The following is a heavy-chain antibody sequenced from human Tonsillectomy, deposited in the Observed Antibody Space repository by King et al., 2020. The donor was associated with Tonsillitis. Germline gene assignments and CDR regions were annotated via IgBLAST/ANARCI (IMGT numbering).Heavy chain of an antibody. Sequence: VQLVESGGDLVQPGGSLRLSCAASGFTFSSYAMNWVRQAPGKGLEWVSAIRGAGGITYYADSVKGRFTISRDNSKNTLYLQMTSLSAEDTAVYYCAKDLYDSSGYHFDYWGQGTLVTVSS. D-gene: IGHD3-22*01. CDR3: AKDLYDSSGYHFDY. CDR1: GFTFSSYA. J-gene: IGHJ4*02. V-gene: IGHV3-23*04. CDR2: IRGAGGIT.